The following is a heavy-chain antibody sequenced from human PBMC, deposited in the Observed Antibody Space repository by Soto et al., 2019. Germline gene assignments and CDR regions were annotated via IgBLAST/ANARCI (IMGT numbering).Heavy chain of an antibody. D-gene: IGHD3-3*02. V-gene: IGHV1-3*01. Sequence: QVQLVQSGAEVKEPGASMKVSCKASGYTFTSHAIHWVRQAPGQRLEWMGRINAGSGNTRYSEKFQFRVAMTRDTSATTAYMELSSLRSEDTGVYYCARAASIAASGIFFQHWGQGTPVIVS. CDR3: ARAASIAASGIFFQH. CDR2: INAGSGNT. J-gene: IGHJ1*01. CDR1: GYTFTSHA.